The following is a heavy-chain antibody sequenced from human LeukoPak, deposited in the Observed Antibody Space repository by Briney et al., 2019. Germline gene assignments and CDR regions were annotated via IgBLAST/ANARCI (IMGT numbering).Heavy chain of an antibody. CDR1: GFTFSSYE. CDR3: ARSSFPRWDFDLSYYMDV. CDR2: ISSSGSTI. Sequence: GGSLRLSCAASGFTFSSYEMNWVRQAPGKGLEWVSYISSSGSTIYYADSVKGRFTISRDNAKNSLYLQMSSLRAEDTAVYYCARSSFPRWDFDLSYYMDVWGKGTTVTISS. J-gene: IGHJ6*03. V-gene: IGHV3-48*03. D-gene: IGHD3-9*01.